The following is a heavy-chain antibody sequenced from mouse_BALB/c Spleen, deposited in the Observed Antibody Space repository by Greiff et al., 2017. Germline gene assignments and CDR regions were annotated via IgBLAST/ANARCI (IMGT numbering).Heavy chain of an antibody. Sequence: QVQLKESGPGLVAPSQSLSITCTVSGFSLTGYGVNWVRQPPGKGLEWLGMIWGDGSTDYNSALKSRLSISQDNSKSQVFLKMNSLQTDDAARYYCARESIYGNYYAMDYWGQGTSVTVSS. CDR2: IWGDGST. CDR1: GFSLTGYG. J-gene: IGHJ4*01. V-gene: IGHV2-6-7*01. D-gene: IGHD2-1*01. CDR3: ARESIYGNYYAMDY.